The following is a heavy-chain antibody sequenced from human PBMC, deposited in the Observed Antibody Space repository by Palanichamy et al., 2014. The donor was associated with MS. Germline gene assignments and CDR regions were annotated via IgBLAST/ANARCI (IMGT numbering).Heavy chain of an antibody. D-gene: IGHD4-23*01. CDR3: AKFKYGGNSLFSDFDY. CDR1: ELTFAYYA. V-gene: IGHV3-23*01. J-gene: IGHJ4*02. Sequence: EVQLLQSGGGLVQPGGSLRLSCAASELTFAYYAMNWVRQVPGKGLEWVSAINANGASTYYADSVKDRFTISRDNSKKTLYLQMNSLKADDTAVYYCAKFKYGGNSLFSDFDYWGKGTLVTVSS. CDR2: INANGAST.